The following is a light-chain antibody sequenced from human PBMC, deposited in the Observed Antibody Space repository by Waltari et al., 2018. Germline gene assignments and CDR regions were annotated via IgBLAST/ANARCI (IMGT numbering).Light chain of an antibody. Sequence: QSALTQPASVSGSPGQSITISFTGTHSDVGGSYRVSWYQQHPDKAPKVMIYEDTKRPSGVSYRFSGSKSGNTASLTISGLQAEDEADYYCCSFAGSNTWVFGGGTKLTVL. CDR1: HSDVGGSYR. V-gene: IGLV2-23*01. CDR2: EDT. J-gene: IGLJ3*02. CDR3: CSFAGSNTWV.